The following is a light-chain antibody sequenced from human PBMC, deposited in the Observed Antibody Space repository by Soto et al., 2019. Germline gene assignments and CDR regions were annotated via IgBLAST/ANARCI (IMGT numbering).Light chain of an antibody. V-gene: IGKV3-15*01. CDR2: YAS. J-gene: IGKJ5*01. CDR1: QSVRNN. CDR3: QQYNNWPPIT. Sequence: EIMMTQSPATLSVSPGERATLSCRASQSVRNNLSWYQQKPVQAPSLLIYYASTRATGIPARFSGSGSGREFTLTISSLQAEDFALYYCQQYNNWPPITFGQGTRLEIK.